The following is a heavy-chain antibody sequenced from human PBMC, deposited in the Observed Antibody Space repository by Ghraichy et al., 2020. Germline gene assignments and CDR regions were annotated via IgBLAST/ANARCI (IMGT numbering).Heavy chain of an antibody. CDR3: ARGRIFNVVAHQRYANYYYGMDV. CDR2: IIPIFGTA. Sequence: SVKVSCKASGGTFSSYAISWVRQAPGQGLEWMGGIIPIFGTANYAQKFQGRVTITADKSTSTAYMELSSLRSEDTAVYYCARGRIFNVVAHQRYANYYYGMDVWGQGTTVTVSS. D-gene: IGHD2-15*01. CDR1: GGTFSSYA. V-gene: IGHV1-69*06. J-gene: IGHJ6*02.